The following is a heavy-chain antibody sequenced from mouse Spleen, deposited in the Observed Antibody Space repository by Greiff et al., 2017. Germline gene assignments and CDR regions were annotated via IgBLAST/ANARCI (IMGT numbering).Heavy chain of an antibody. V-gene: IGHV3-6*01. J-gene: IGHJ1*01. D-gene: IGHD4-1*01. Sequence: EVKLQESGPGLVKPSQSLSLTCSVTGYSIPSGYYWNWIRQFPGNKLEWMGYISYDGSNNYNPSLKNRISITRDTSKNQFFLKLNSVTTEDTATYYCASLWDDWYFDVWGAGTTVTVSS. CDR1: GYSIPSGYY. CDR3: ASLWDDWYFDV. CDR2: ISYDGSN.